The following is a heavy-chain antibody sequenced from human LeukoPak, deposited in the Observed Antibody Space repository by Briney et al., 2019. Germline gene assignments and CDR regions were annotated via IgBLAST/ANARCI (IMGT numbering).Heavy chain of an antibody. Sequence: GGSLRLSCAASGFTFSSYGMHWVRQAPGKGLEWVAFIRYDGSNKYYADSVKGRFTISRDNSKNTLYLQMNSLRAEDTAVYYCAKDDYDSSVSHHWGQGTLVTVSS. CDR1: GFTFSSYG. CDR2: IRYDGSNK. J-gene: IGHJ4*01. D-gene: IGHD3-22*01. CDR3: AKDDYDSSVSHH. V-gene: IGHV3-30*02.